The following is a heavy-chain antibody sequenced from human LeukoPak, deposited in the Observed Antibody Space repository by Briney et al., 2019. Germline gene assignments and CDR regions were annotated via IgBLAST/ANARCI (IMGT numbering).Heavy chain of an antibody. CDR3: ARLIGLGEVSPYFDF. V-gene: IGHV4-59*01. CDR2: IHKSGST. J-gene: IGHJ4*02. D-gene: IGHD3-16*02. CDR1: GASISNYY. Sequence: PSESLSLACTLSGASISNYYGTWIRQSPGKTLKWIGCIHKSGSTHYNPSLRSRVTISVDTSKSQFSLKLNCVTAADTAVYYCARLIGLGEVSPYFDFWGQGRLVTVSS.